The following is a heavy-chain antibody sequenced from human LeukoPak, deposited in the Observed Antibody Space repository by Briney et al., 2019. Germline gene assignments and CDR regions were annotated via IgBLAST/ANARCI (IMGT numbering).Heavy chain of an antibody. CDR2: INAGNGNT. Sequence: ASVKVSCKASGYTFANYAIHWVRQAPGQRLEWMGWINAGNGNTKYLQNFQGRITFTRDTSASTAYMELSSLRSEDTAVFYCARGIWVSRSLEWSYYFDYWGQGTLVTVSS. D-gene: IGHD3-3*01. V-gene: IGHV1-3*01. J-gene: IGHJ4*02. CDR3: ARGIWVSRSLEWSYYFDY. CDR1: GYTFANYA.